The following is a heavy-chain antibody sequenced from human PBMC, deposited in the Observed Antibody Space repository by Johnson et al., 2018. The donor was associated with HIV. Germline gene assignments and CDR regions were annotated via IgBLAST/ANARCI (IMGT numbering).Heavy chain of an antibody. CDR1: GFTFSSYG. V-gene: IGHV3-48*04. CDR2: ISSSGSNI. D-gene: IGHD7-27*01. J-gene: IGHJ3*02. Sequence: MLLVESGGGVVQPGRSLRVSCGASGFTFSSYGMHWVRQAPGKGLEWVSYISSSGSNIYYAEPVKGRFTISRDNAKNSLYLQINSLRAEDTAVYYCARGGDDAFDIWGQGTMVTVSS. CDR3: ARGGDDAFDI.